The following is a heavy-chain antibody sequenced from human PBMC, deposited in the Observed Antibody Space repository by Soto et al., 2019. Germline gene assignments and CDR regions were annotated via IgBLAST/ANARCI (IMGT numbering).Heavy chain of an antibody. CDR1: GGSISSGDYY. CDR3: ARDLGSIAAPDGLSGYYYYGMDV. D-gene: IGHD6-6*01. V-gene: IGHV4-61*08. Sequence: SETLSLTCTVSGGSISSGDYYWSWIRQPPGKGLEWIGYIYYSGSTNYNPSLKSRVTISVDTSKNQFSLKLSSVTAADTAVYYCARDLGSIAAPDGLSGYYYYGMDVWGQGTTVTVSS. CDR2: IYYSGST. J-gene: IGHJ6*02.